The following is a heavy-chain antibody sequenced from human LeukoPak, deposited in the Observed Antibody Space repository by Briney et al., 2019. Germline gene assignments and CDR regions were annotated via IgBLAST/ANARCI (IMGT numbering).Heavy chain of an antibody. V-gene: IGHV3-30*04. Sequence: GGSLRLSCAASGFTFSSYAMHWVRQAPGKGLEWVAVISRDGSNKYYADSVKGRFTISRDNSKNTLYLQMNSLRAEDTAVYYCARDKAIFGVVITPHLVDYWGQGTLVTVSS. CDR2: ISRDGSNK. J-gene: IGHJ4*02. CDR3: ARDKAIFGVVITPHLVDY. D-gene: IGHD3-3*01. CDR1: GFTFSSYA.